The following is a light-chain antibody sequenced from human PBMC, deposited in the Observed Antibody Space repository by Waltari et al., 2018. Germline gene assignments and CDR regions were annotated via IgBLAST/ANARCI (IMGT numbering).Light chain of an antibody. CDR2: TNS. CDR3: QVWDVESDHVF. CDR1: YFGSDD. V-gene: IGLV3-21*01. J-gene: IGLJ7*01. Sequence: SYGLTQPPSVSVSPGQTARFTCGVAYFGSDDVNWDQQKPPQAPLLVIYTNSARPSGIPDRFSGSRSGNTATLIIGGVEAGDEAEYYCQVWDVESDHVFFGGGTRLTVL.